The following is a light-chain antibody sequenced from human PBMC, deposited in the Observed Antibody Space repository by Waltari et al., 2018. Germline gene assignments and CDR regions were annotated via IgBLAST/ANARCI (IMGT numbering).Light chain of an antibody. J-gene: IGKJ4*01. Sequence: EVVLTQSPATLSLSPGESAPLSCRASQSVSSYLAWYQQKPGQAPRLLIYDASNRATGIPARFSGSGSGTDVTLTINGLEPEDFAVYYCQQRSNWPPLTFGGGTKVEIK. V-gene: IGKV3-11*01. CDR2: DAS. CDR1: QSVSSY. CDR3: QQRSNWPPLT.